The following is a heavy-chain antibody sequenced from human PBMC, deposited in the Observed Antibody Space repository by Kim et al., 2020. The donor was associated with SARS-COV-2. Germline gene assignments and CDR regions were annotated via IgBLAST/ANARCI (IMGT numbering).Heavy chain of an antibody. J-gene: IGHJ6*02. D-gene: IGHD3-10*01. CDR3: AKDTIHLWFGEFFRANNLEGMDV. CDR2: ISGSGGST. CDR1: GFTFSSYA. Sequence: GGSLRLSCAASGFTFSSYAMSWVRQAPGKGLEWVSAISGSGGSTYYADSVKGRFTISRDNSKNTLYLQMNSLRAEDTAVYYCAKDTIHLWFGEFFRANNLEGMDVWGQGTTVTVSS. V-gene: IGHV3-23*01.